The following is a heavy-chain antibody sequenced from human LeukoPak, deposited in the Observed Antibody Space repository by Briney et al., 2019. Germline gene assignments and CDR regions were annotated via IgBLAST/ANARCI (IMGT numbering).Heavy chain of an antibody. D-gene: IGHD3-3*01. CDR1: GGSISSSSYY. V-gene: IGHV4-39*01. CDR2: SYYSGST. J-gene: IGHJ6*03. Sequence: SETLSLTCTVSGGSISSSSYYWGWIRQPPGKGLEWIGSSYYSGSTYYNPSLKSRVTISVDTSKNQFSLKLSSVTAADTAVYYCAANLRFLEWLLSTNYYYYMDVWGKGTTVTVSS. CDR3: AANLRFLEWLLSTNYYYYMDV.